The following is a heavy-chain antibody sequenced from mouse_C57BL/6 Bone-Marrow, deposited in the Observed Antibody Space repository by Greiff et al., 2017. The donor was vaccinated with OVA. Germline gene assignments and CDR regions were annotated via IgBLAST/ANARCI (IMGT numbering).Heavy chain of an antibody. CDR3: ARYNAYYYFDY. Sequence: EVKVVESGGGLVQPGGSLSLSCAASGFTFTDYYMSWVRQPPGKALEWLGFIRNKANGYTTEYSASVKGRFTISRDNSQSILYLQMNALRAEDSATYYCARYNAYYYFDYWGQGTTLTVSS. V-gene: IGHV7-3*01. J-gene: IGHJ2*01. D-gene: IGHD2-10*01. CDR1: GFTFTDYY. CDR2: IRNKANGYTT.